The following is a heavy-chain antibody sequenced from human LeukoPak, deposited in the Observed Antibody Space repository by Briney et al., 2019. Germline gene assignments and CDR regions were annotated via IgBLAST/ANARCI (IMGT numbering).Heavy chain of an antibody. V-gene: IGHV4-30-4*02. Sequence: PSETLSLTCTVSGDSITRRDLYWSWIRQPPGKGLEWIGYIHYGGTTYYSPSLKSRVTISPDTSKNQFSLKLKSVTAADTAMYYCARAKNRLGIRSQFDYWGQGTLVTVSS. CDR3: ARAKNRLGIRSQFDY. D-gene: IGHD7-27*01. J-gene: IGHJ4*02. CDR1: GDSITRRDLY. CDR2: IHYGGTT.